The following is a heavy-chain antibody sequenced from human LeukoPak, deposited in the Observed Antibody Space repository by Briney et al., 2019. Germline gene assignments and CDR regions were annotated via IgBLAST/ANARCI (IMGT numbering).Heavy chain of an antibody. J-gene: IGHJ6*02. V-gene: IGHV3-7*01. D-gene: IGHD5-18*01. CDR1: GFTFSSYW. CDR2: IKQDGSEK. Sequence: PGGSLRLSCAASGFTFSSYWMSWVRQAPGKGLEWVANIKQDGSEKYYVDSVKGRFTISRDNAKNSLYLQMNSLRAEDTAVYYCARCGYGYYYYGMDDWGQGTTVTVSS. CDR3: ARCGYGYYYYGMDD.